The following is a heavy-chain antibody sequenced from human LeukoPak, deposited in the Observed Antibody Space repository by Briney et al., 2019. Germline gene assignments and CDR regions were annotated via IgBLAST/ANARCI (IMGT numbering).Heavy chain of an antibody. Sequence: KASGTLSLTCAVSGGSISSDNWWSWVRQSPGKGLEWIGYIYYSGSTNYNPSLKSRVTISVDTSKNQFSLKLSSVTAADTAVYYCARDIARGLYYFDYWGQGTLVTVSS. CDR2: IYYSGST. CDR3: ARDIARGLYYFDY. CDR1: GGSISSDNW. D-gene: IGHD3-22*01. V-gene: IGHV4-4*02. J-gene: IGHJ4*02.